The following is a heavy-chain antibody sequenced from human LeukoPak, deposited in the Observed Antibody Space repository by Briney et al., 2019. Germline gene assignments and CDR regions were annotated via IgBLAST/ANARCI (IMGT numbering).Heavy chain of an antibody. D-gene: IGHD3-9*01. CDR3: ATILTGYYSPDY. J-gene: IGHJ4*02. CDR1: GFTFTSSA. Sequence: SVKVSCKASGFTFTSSAVQWVRQARGQRLEWIGWIVVGSGNTNYAQKFQERVTITRDMSTSTAYMELSSLRSEDTAVYYCATILTGYYSPDYWGQGTLVTVSS. V-gene: IGHV1-58*01. CDR2: IVVGSGNT.